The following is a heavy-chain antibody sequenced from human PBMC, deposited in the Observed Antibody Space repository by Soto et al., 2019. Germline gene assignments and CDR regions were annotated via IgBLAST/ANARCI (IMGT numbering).Heavy chain of an antibody. CDR2: ISDSSTNI. CDR3: ASSSSWYNFN. Sequence: GGSLRLSCVASGSGLTFSGSSMNWVRQAPGKGLERVASISDSSTNIYYADSVKGRFTISRDNAKKSLSLQRKSLKAEDTALYYCASSSSWYNFNWGQVTLLTVSS. J-gene: IGHJ4*02. CDR1: GLTFSGSS. V-gene: IGHV3-21*01. D-gene: IGHD6-13*01.